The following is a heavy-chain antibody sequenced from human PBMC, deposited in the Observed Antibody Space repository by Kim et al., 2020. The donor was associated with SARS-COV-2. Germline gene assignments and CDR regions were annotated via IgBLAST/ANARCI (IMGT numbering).Heavy chain of an antibody. CDR1: GYTFTSYG. CDR3: ARSLSSDYDYVWGS. CDR2: ISAYNGNT. V-gene: IGHV1-18*01. Sequence: ASVKVSCKASGYTFTSYGISWVRQAPGQGLEWMGWISAYNGNTNYAQKLQGRVTMTTDTSTSTAYMELRSLRSGDTAVYYCARSLSSDYDYVWGSWGQGTLVTVSS. D-gene: IGHD3-16*01. J-gene: IGHJ4*02.